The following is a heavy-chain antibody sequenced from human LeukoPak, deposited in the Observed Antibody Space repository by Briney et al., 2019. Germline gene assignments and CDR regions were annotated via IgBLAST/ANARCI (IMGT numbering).Heavy chain of an antibody. CDR1: GYTFTGDY. CDR3: AITYYYDSSGYSLFDY. V-gene: IGHV1-2*02. CDR2: INPNSGGT. D-gene: IGHD3-22*01. J-gene: IGHJ4*02. Sequence: GASVKVSCKASGYTFTGDYMHWVRQAPGQGLEWMGWINPNSGGTNYAQKFQGRVTMTRDTSISTAYMELSRLRSDDTAVYYCAITYYYDSSGYSLFDYWGQGTLVTVSS.